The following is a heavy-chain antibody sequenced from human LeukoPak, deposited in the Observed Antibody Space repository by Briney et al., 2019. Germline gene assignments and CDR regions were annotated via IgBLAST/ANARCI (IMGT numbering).Heavy chain of an antibody. Sequence: GGSLRLSCAASGFTFRSYAMSWVRQAPGKGLEWVSAIGRSGGNTYYADAVKGRFTTSRDTSRNTLYLQMNSLRAEDTAVYYCAKVLYCSGGSCYSFDYWGQGTLVTVSS. D-gene: IGHD2-15*01. J-gene: IGHJ4*02. CDR1: GFTFRSYA. CDR3: AKVLYCSGGSCYSFDY. CDR2: IGRSGGNT. V-gene: IGHV3-23*01.